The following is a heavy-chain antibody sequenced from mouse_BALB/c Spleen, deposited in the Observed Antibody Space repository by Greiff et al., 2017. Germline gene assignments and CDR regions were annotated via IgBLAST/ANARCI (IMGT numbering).Heavy chain of an antibody. D-gene: IGHD2-3*01. Sequence: EVKLMESGGGLVKLGGSLKLSCAASGFTFSSYYMSWVRQTPEKRLELVAAINSNGGSTYYPDTVKGRFTISRDNAKNTLYLQMSSLKSEDTALYYCARLLYDGYYPFAYWGQGTLVTVSA. J-gene: IGHJ3*01. CDR1: GFTFSSYY. CDR2: INSNGGST. CDR3: ARLLYDGYYPFAY. V-gene: IGHV5-6-2*01.